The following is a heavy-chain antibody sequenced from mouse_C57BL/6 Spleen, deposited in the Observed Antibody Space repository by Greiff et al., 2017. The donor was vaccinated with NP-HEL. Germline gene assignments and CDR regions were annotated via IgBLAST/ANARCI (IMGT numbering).Heavy chain of an antibody. V-gene: IGHV1-74*01. J-gene: IGHJ3*01. Sequence: QVQLQQPGAELVKPGASVKVSCKASGYTFTSYWMHWVKQRPGQGLEWIGRIHPSDSDTNYNQKFKGKATLTVDKSSSTAYMQLSILTSEDSAVYYCATSYYDYAQRFAYWGQGTLVTVSA. D-gene: IGHD2-4*01. CDR1: GYTFTSYW. CDR2: IHPSDSDT. CDR3: ATSYYDYAQRFAY.